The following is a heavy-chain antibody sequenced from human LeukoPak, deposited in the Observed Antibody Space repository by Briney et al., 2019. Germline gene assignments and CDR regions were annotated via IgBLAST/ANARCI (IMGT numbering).Heavy chain of an antibody. CDR3: ARDRYSSSWTGGDY. Sequence: ASVKVSCKASGGTFSSYAISWVRQAPGQGLEWMGGIIPIFGTANYAQKFQGRVTITADESTSTAYMELSSLRSEDTAVYYCARDRYSSSWTGGDYWGQGTLVTVSS. V-gene: IGHV1-69*13. D-gene: IGHD6-13*01. CDR1: GGTFSSYA. J-gene: IGHJ4*02. CDR2: IIPIFGTA.